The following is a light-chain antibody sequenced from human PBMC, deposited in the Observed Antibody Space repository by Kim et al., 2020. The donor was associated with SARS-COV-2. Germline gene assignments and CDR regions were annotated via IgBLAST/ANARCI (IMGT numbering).Light chain of an antibody. J-gene: IGKJ2*01. CDR1: QNVLSNY. CDR2: GTS. V-gene: IGKV3-20*01. CDR3: QQYGGSPMYS. Sequence: PGERATLSCRASQNVLSNYLAWYQQKPGQAPRLLIYGTSSRATDIPDRFSGSGSGTDFTLTINRLEPEDFALYYCQQYGGSPMYSFGQGTKLEI.